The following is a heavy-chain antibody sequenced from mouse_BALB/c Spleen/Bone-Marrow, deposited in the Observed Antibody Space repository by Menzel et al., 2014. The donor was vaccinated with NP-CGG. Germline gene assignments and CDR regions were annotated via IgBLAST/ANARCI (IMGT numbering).Heavy chain of an antibody. D-gene: IGHD1-1*01. Sequence: EVMLVESGAELVKPGASVKLSCTASGFNIKDTYMHWVKQRPEQGLEWIGRIDPANGNTKYDPKFQGKATITADTSSNTAYLQLSSLTSEDTAVYYCARYYYGTRYYFDYWGQGTTLTVSS. CDR2: IDPANGNT. V-gene: IGHV14-3*02. CDR1: GFNIKDTY. J-gene: IGHJ2*01. CDR3: ARYYYGTRYYFDY.